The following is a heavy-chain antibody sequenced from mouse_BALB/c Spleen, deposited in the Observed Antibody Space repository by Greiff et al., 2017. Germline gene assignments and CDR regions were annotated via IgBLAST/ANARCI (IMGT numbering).Heavy chain of an antibody. V-gene: IGHV5-9*03. CDR2: ISSGGGNT. CDR3: ARYRGYGNYLDY. D-gene: IGHD2-10*02. Sequence: EVKVVESGGGLVKPGGSLKLSCAASGFTFSSYTMSWVRQTPEKRLEWVATISSGGGNTYYPDSVKGRFTISRDNAKNNLYLQMSSLRSEDTALYYCARYRGYGNYLDYWGQGTTLTVSS. J-gene: IGHJ2*01. CDR1: GFTFSSYT.